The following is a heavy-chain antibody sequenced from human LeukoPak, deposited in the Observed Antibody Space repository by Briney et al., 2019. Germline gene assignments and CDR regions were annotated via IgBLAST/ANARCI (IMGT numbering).Heavy chain of an antibody. D-gene: IGHD3-22*01. Sequence: SETLSLTCTVSGGSISSYYWSWIRQPAGKGREWIGRIYTSGSTNYNPSLKSRVTMSVDTSKNQFSLKLSSVTAADTAVYYCARDNGYYDSSGYYAPYYYYGMDVWGQGTTVTVSS. CDR2: IYTSGST. CDR1: GGSISSYY. CDR3: ARDNGYYDSSGYYAPYYYYGMDV. V-gene: IGHV4-4*07. J-gene: IGHJ6*02.